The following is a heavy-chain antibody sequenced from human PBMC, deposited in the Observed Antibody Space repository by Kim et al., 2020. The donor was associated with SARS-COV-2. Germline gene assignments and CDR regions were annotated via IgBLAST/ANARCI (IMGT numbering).Heavy chain of an antibody. V-gene: IGHV3-48*03. CDR2: ISGGGGTI. Sequence: GGSLRLSCAASGFTFSSYEMNWVRQAPGKGLVWGSWISGGGGTIYYADSVKGRFTISRDNAKNSLYLQMNSLRAEDTAVYYCARGYSYGYNGPFDYWGQGTLVTVSS. CDR3: ARGYSYGYNGPFDY. J-gene: IGHJ4*02. D-gene: IGHD5-18*01. CDR1: GFTFSSYE.